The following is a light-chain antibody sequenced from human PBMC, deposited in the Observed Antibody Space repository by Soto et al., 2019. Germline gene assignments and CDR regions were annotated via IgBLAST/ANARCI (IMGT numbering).Light chain of an antibody. CDR3: QQYGSSPET. V-gene: IGKV3-20*01. J-gene: IGKJ1*01. Sequence: EIVLTQSPGTLSLSPGERVSLSCRASQSVKSSYLAWYQQTPGQAPRLLIYGASNRATGIPDRFSGSGSGTDFALTISRLEPQDFAVYYCQQYGSSPETFGQGTKVEIK. CDR2: GAS. CDR1: QSVKSSY.